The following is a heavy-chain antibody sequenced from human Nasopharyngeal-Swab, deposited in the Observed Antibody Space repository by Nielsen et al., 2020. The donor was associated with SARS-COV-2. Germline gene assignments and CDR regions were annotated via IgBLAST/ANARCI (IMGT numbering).Heavy chain of an antibody. CDR2: IYYSGST. CDR1: GGSISSSSYY. D-gene: IGHD4-11*01. J-gene: IGHJ4*02. V-gene: IGHV4-39*07. CDR3: ARDLNRLHPQGAFDY. Sequence: SETLSLTCTVSGGSISSSSYYWGWIRQPPGKGLEWIGSIYYSGSTYYNPSLKSRVTISVDTSKNQFSLKLSSVTAADTAVYYCARDLNRLHPQGAFDYWGQGTLVTVSS.